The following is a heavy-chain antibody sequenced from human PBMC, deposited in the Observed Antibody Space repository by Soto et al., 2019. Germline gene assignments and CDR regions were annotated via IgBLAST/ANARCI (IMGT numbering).Heavy chain of an antibody. D-gene: IGHD4-4*01. CDR1: GGSISGSSYY. V-gene: IGHV4-39*01. CDR2: IYYSGST. J-gene: IGHJ6*02. Sequence: SETLSLTCTVSGGSISGSSYYWGWIRQPPGKGLEWIGSIYYSGSTYYNPSLKSRVTISVDTSKNQFSLKLSSVTAADTAVYYCARDTVTPPYYYYYYGMDVWGQGTTVTVPS. CDR3: ARDTVTPPYYYYYYGMDV.